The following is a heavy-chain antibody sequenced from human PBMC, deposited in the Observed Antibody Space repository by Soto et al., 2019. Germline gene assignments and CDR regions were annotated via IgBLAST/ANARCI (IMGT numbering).Heavy chain of an antibody. CDR3: ARENGAYGFDS. CDR1: GGSMTSYY. Sequence: SETLSLTCTVSGGSMTSYYWSYIRQPAGKGLEWIGRIYINGRTNYNPSLRSRVTMSVDASKSQVSLELTSLTAADTAVYFCARENGAYGFDSWGQGTLVTVSS. V-gene: IGHV4-4*07. CDR2: IYINGRT. J-gene: IGHJ5*01. D-gene: IGHD3-10*01.